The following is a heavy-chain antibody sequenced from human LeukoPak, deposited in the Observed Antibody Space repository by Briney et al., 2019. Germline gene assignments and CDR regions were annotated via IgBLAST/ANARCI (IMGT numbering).Heavy chain of an antibody. V-gene: IGHV1-2*02. J-gene: IGHJ4*02. D-gene: IGHD3-16*01. CDR2: INPNSGGT. CDR1: GYTFTGYY. Sequence: ASVKVSCKASGYTFTGYYMHWGRQAPGQGLEWMGWINPNSGGTNYAQKFQGRVTMTRDTSISTAYMELSRLRSDDTAVYYCARGRLRLGELPFDYWGQGTLVTVSS. CDR3: ARGRLRLGELPFDY.